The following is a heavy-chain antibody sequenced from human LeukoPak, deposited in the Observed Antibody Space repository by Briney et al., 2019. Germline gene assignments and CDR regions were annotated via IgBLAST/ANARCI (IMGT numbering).Heavy chain of an antibody. Sequence: GGSLRLSCAASGFTFRNYGMSWVRQPPGKGLEWVSIISGSGGSTYYADSVKGRFTISRDNSKNTLYLQMNSLRAEDTAVYYCANHPSGFYDVSAPGDYWGQGTLVTVSS. CDR3: ANHPSGFYDVSAPGDY. CDR1: GFTFRNYG. D-gene: IGHD3-16*01. CDR2: ISGSGGST. V-gene: IGHV3-23*01. J-gene: IGHJ4*02.